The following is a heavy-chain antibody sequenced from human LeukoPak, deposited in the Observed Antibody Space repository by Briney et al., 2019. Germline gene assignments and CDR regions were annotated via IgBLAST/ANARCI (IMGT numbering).Heavy chain of an antibody. Sequence: SSETLSLTCTVSGGSISSSSYYWGWIRQPPGKGLEWIGSIYYSGSTYYNPSLKSRVTISVDTSKNQFSLKLSSVTAADTAVYYCAKGHEYYDILTGYSPFDYWGQGTLLTVSS. V-gene: IGHV4-39*01. J-gene: IGHJ4*02. CDR1: GGSISSSSYY. D-gene: IGHD3-9*01. CDR3: AKGHEYYDILTGYSPFDY. CDR2: IYYSGST.